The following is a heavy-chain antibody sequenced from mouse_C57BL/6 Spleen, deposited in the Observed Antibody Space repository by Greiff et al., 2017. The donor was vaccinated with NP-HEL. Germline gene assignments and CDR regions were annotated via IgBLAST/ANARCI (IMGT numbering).Heavy chain of an antibody. Sequence: EVQLVESGGGLVKPGGSLKLSCAASGFTFSDYGMHWVRQAPEKGLEWVAYISSGSSTIYYADKVKGRFTISRDNAKNTLFLQMTSLRSEDTAMYYCARGLLLLRHQRAMDYWGQGTSVTVSS. CDR2: ISSGSSTI. CDR3: ARGLLLLRHQRAMDY. CDR1: GFTFSDYG. J-gene: IGHJ4*01. V-gene: IGHV5-17*01. D-gene: IGHD1-1*01.